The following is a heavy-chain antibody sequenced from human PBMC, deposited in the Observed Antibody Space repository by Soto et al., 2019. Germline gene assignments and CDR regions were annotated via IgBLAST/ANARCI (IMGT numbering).Heavy chain of an antibody. CDR2: ISGSGGST. CDR3: AKDSFDYGDLLYFAY. Sequence: RLSCAASGFTFSSYAMSWVRQAPGRGLECVSAISGSGGSTYYADSVKGRFTISRDNSKNTLYLQMNSLRAEDTAVYYCAKDSFDYGDLLYFAYWGQGTLVTVSS. CDR1: GFTFSSYA. D-gene: IGHD4-17*01. V-gene: IGHV3-23*01. J-gene: IGHJ4*02.